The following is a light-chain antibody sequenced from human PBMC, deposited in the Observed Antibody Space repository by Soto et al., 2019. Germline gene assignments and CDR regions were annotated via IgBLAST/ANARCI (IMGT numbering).Light chain of an antibody. V-gene: IGKV3-20*01. CDR2: STS. J-gene: IGKJ4*01. CDR1: QSVDRSD. CDR3: QHFGRSPLT. Sequence: GLTQSPGPLSLSPGGRATLSCRASQSVDRSDIACYQQKPGQAPRLLIYSTSIRAAGIPDRFSVSGSGTDFSLTISRLEPEDFAAYYCQHFGRSPLTFGGGTMVDIK.